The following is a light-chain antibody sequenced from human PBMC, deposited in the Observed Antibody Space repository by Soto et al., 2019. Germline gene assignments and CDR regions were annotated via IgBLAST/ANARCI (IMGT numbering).Light chain of an antibody. J-gene: IGKJ2*01. CDR3: QQSYSTLMYT. CDR2: GAS. Sequence: DIQLTQSPSSLSASIGARVTITCRASQSIGSYLSWYQHKQGKAPKLLIFGASYLKGGVPSRFSGSGSGTDFTLTITSLDPEDFATYYCQQSYSTLMYTFGQGTKLEIK. CDR1: QSIGSY. V-gene: IGKV1-39*01.